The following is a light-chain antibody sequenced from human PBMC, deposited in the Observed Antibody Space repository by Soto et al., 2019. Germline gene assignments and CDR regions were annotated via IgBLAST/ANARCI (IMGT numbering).Light chain of an antibody. J-gene: IGKJ1*01. Sequence: DIQMTQSPSTLSASVGDRVTITCRASQSIESWLAWYQQTPGKAPKVLIYKASSLESGVPSRFSGSGSGTEFTLTISSLQPDDFATYYCQQYSTYSTFGQGTKVEIK. CDR1: QSIESW. V-gene: IGKV1-5*03. CDR3: QQYSTYST. CDR2: KAS.